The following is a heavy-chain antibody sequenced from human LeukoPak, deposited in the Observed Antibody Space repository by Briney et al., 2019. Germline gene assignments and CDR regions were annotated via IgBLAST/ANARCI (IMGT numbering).Heavy chain of an antibody. D-gene: IGHD3-3*01. CDR1: GGSISSYY. J-gene: IGHJ3*02. CDR2: IYYSGST. V-gene: IGHV4-59*01. Sequence: PSETLSLTCTVSGGSISSYYWSWIRQPPGKGLEWIGYIYYSGSTNYNPSLKSRVTISVDTSKNQFSLKLSSVTAADTAVCYCARAPIDYDFWSGYLDIWGQGTMVTASS. CDR3: ARAPIDYDFWSGYLDI.